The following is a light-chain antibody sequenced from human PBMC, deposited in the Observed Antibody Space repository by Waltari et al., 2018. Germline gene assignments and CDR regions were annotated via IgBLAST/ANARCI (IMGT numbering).Light chain of an antibody. J-gene: IGKJ1*01. CDR1: QGIRND. CDR3: LQDYNYPWT. Sequence: AIQMTQSPSSLSASVGDRVTITCRASQGIRNDLGWYQQKPGEAPKPLVWAASGLQSGVPSRFSGSGSGTEFTLTISILQPEDFATYYCLQDYNYPWTFGQGTKVEIK. CDR2: AAS. V-gene: IGKV1-6*01.